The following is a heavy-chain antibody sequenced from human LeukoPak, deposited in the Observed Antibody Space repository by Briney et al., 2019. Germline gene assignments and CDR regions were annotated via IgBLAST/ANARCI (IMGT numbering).Heavy chain of an antibody. Sequence: AGTLTLTCAGCGGTFSGYYLSWIRQPPGKGLEWMGEINHSGSTNYNQSLKSRVTISVDTSKNQFSLKLSSVSAADTAVYYCARALYSYSYRRKYYFDYWGQGTLVTVSS. J-gene: IGHJ4*02. CDR3: ARALYSYSYRRKYYFDY. CDR1: GGTFSGYY. D-gene: IGHD5-18*01. CDR2: INHSGST. V-gene: IGHV4-34*01.